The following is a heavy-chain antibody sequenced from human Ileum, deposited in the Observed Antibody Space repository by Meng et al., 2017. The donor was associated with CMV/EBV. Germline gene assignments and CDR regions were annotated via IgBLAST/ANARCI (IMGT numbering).Heavy chain of an antibody. V-gene: IGHV3-74*01. D-gene: IGHD1-26*01. CDR2: INGDGSST. J-gene: IGHJ5*02. CDR3: ARVIDSGRYGFWFDP. CDR1: GLSFSTYW. Sequence: GEAPKIPRAASGLSFSTYWMHWVRQVPAKGLVWVSRINGDGSSTNYADAVKGRFSISRDNAKNTLYLQMNSLRAEDTAVYYCARVIDSGRYGFWFDPWGQGTLVTVSS.